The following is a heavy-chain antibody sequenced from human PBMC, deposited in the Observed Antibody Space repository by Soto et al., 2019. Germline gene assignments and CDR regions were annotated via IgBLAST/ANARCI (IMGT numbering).Heavy chain of an antibody. CDR2: ISAYNGNT. V-gene: IGHV1-18*01. CDR1: GYTFTSYG. J-gene: IGHJ6*02. CDR3: ASSYCGGDCYSVYYYYGMDV. Sequence: QVQLVQSGAEVKKPGASVKVSCKASGYTFTSYGISWVRQAPGQGLEWMGWISAYNGNTNYAQKLQGRVTMTTDTSTSTADMELRSLRSDDTAVYYCASSYCGGDCYSVYYYYGMDVWGQGTTVSVSS. D-gene: IGHD2-21*02.